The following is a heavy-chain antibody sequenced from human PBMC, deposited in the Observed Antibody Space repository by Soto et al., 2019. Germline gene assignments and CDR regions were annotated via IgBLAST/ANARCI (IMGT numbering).Heavy chain of an antibody. D-gene: IGHD2-15*01. J-gene: IGHJ4*02. CDR1: GYTFTSYG. Sequence: QVQLVQSGAEVKKPGASVKVSCKASGYTFTSYGISWVRQAPGQGLEWMGWISAYNGNTNYAQKLQGRGTMTTDTATSTAYMELRSLRSDDTAVYYCARGPGGVSVVTPGAHAYFDYWGQGTLVTVSS. CDR2: ISAYNGNT. V-gene: IGHV1-18*01. CDR3: ARGPGGVSVVTPGAHAYFDY.